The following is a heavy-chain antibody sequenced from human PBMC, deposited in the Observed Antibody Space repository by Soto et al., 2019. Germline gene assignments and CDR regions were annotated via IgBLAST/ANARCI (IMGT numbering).Heavy chain of an antibody. CDR2: INAGNGNT. CDR1: GYTFTSYG. CDR3: ARSSGWYYVDY. D-gene: IGHD3-22*01. Sequence: ASVKVSCKASGYTFTSYGIHWVRQAPGQRLEWMGWINAGNGNTKYSQKFQGRVTITRDTSASTAYMELSSLRSEDTAVYYCARSSGWYYVDYWGQGTRVPVSS. J-gene: IGHJ4*02. V-gene: IGHV1-3*01.